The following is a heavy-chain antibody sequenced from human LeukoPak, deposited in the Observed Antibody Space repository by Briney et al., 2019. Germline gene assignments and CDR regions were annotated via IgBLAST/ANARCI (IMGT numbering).Heavy chain of an antibody. V-gene: IGHV4-61*02. CDR1: GGSISSSSYY. CDR3: AREFRYDILTGYYNFDY. D-gene: IGHD3-9*01. CDR2: IYTSGST. Sequence: PSETLSLTCTVSGGSISSSSYYWSWIRRPAGKGLEWIGRIYTSGSTNYNLSLKSRVTMSVDTSKNQFSLKLSSVTAADTAVYYCAREFRYDILTGYYNFDYWGQGTLVTVSS. J-gene: IGHJ4*02.